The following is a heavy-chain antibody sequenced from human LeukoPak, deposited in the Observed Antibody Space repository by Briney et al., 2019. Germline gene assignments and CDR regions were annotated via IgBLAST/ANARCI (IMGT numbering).Heavy chain of an antibody. CDR2: ISGSGGST. Sequence: GGSLRLSCAASGFTFSDYYMSWIRQAPGKGLEWVSAISGSGGSTYYADSVKGRFTITRDNSKNTLYLQMNSLRAEDTAVYYCAKVVRYCSRTSCRRIDYWGQGTLVTVSS. CDR1: GFTFSDYY. D-gene: IGHD2-2*01. V-gene: IGHV3-23*01. J-gene: IGHJ4*02. CDR3: AKVVRYCSRTSCRRIDY.